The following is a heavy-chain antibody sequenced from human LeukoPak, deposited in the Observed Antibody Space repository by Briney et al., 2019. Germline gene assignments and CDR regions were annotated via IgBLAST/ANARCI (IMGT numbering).Heavy chain of an antibody. CDR3: ARATGELPIPRGY. CDR2: IYHSGST. J-gene: IGHJ4*02. D-gene: IGHD1-26*01. V-gene: IGHV4-38-2*02. CDR1: GYSISSGYY. Sequence: PSETLSLTCTVSGYSISSGYYWGWIWQPPGKGLEWIGSIYHSGSTYYNPSLKSRVTISVDTSKNQFSLKLSSVTAADTAVYYCARATGELPIPRGYWGQGTLVTVSS.